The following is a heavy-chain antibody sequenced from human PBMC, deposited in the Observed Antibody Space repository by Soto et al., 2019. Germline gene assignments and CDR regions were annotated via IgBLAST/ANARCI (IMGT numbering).Heavy chain of an antibody. V-gene: IGHV3-74*01. CDR3: AKSDFFDY. CDR2: INSDGSRT. Sequence: GGSLRLSCAASGFTFSDYSMHWVRQAPGKGLVWVSRINSDGSRTSYADSVKGRFTISRDNAKNTLYLQMNCLRAEDTAVYYCAKSDFFDYWGQGTLVTVSS. J-gene: IGHJ4*02. CDR1: GFTFSDYS.